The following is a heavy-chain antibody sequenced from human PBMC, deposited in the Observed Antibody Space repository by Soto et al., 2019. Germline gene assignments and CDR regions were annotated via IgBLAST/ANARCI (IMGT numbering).Heavy chain of an antibody. CDR1: GYTFTSYG. Sequence: ASVKVSCKASGYTFTSYGISWVRQAPGQGLEWMGIISAGNGGTVFARTLQGRVRVTSDTSATTIYLELSSLRSEDTAVYYCARDLNEQGGWSWVDYWGQGSLVTVSS. V-gene: IGHV1-18*01. CDR3: ARDLNEQGGWSWVDY. J-gene: IGHJ4*02. D-gene: IGHD6-19*01. CDR2: ISAGNGGT.